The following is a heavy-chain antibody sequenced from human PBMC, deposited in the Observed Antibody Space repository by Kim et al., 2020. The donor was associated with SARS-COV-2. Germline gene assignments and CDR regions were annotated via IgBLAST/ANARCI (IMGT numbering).Heavy chain of an antibody. CDR1: GGSISSSSYY. Sequence: SETLSLTCTVSGGSISSSSYYWGWIRQPPGKGLEWIGSIYYSGSTYYNPSLKSRVTISVDTSKNQFSLKLSSVTAADTAVYYCARGGGGSGLGAFDIWG. J-gene: IGHJ3*02. V-gene: IGHV4-39*07. CDR2: IYYSGST. D-gene: IGHD6-25*01. CDR3: ARGGGGSGLGAFDI.